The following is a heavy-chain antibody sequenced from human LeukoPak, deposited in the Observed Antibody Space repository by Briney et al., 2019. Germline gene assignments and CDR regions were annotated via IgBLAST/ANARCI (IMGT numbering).Heavy chain of an antibody. D-gene: IGHD3-10*01. Sequence: SSETLSLTCTVSGGSISSGGYYWSWIRQHPGKGLEWIGYIYYSGSTYYNPSLKSRVTISVDTSKNQFSLKLSSVTAADTAVYYCAREQGYGSGSKGYYYYYGMDVWGQGTTVTVSS. V-gene: IGHV4-31*03. CDR3: AREQGYGSGSKGYYYYYGMDV. J-gene: IGHJ6*02. CDR2: IYYSGST. CDR1: GGSISSGGYY.